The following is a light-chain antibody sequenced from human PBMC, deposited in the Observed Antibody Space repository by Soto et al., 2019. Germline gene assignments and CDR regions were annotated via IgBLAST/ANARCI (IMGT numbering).Light chain of an antibody. CDR2: EGS. Sequence: QSALTQPASVSGSPGQSITISCTGTSSDVGGYNLVSWYQQHPGEAPKLMIYEGSKRPSGVSYRFVGSKSGNTASLTISALQAGDEADYYCCSYAGSSTYVFGTGTQLTVL. V-gene: IGLV2-23*01. J-gene: IGLJ1*01. CDR3: CSYAGSSTYV. CDR1: SSDVGGYNL.